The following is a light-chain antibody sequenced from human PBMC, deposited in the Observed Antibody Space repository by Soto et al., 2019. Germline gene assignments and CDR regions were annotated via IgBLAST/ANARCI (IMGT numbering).Light chain of an antibody. CDR1: QSINIY. Sequence: DIQMTQSPSSLSASVGDRVTIACRASQSINIYLSWYQQEPGKAPKLLMYDASSLQSGVPSRFSGIESGPLSTLTIGSLQREVFAPYYCKKNYRPPPIFGGGPRVEIK. CDR3: KKNYRPPPI. CDR2: DAS. J-gene: IGKJ4*01. V-gene: IGKV1-39*01.